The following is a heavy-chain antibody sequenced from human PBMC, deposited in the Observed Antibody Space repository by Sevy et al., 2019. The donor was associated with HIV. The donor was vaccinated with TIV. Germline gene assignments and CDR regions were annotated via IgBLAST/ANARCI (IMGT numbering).Heavy chain of an antibody. CDR3: ARTSPLYDFWSGYYGGLGYYFDY. J-gene: IGHJ4*02. CDR1: GGSISSYY. D-gene: IGHD3-3*01. V-gene: IGHV4-59*01. CDR2: IYYSGST. Sequence: SETLSLTCTVSGGSISSYYWSWIRQPPGKGLEWIGYIYYSGSTNYNPSLKSRVTISVDTSKNQFSLKLSSVTAADTAVYYCARTSPLYDFWSGYYGGLGYYFDYWGQGTLVTVSS.